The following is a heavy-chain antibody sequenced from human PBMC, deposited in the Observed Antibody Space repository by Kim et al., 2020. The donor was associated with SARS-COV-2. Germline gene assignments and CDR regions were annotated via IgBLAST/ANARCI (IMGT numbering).Heavy chain of an antibody. V-gene: IGHV3-7*01. CDR3: ARDRRYSLDY. CDR1: GFTFSTNW. CDR2: IKEDGTER. D-gene: IGHD2-15*01. J-gene: IGHJ4*02. Sequence: GGSLRLSCVASGFTFSTNWMSWARQAPGKGLEWVAKIKEDGTERYYGSSVEGRFTISRDNAKNSLYLEMHSLSAEDTAVYYRARDRRYSLDYWGQGTLVTVSS.